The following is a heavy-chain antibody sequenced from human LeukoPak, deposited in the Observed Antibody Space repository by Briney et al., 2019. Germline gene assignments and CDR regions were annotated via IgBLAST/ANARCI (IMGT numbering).Heavy chain of an antibody. CDR3: ARDLGSGSYYTYYYGMDV. J-gene: IGHJ6*02. D-gene: IGHD3-10*01. Sequence: SETLSLTCTVSGGSISSSSYYWGWIRQPPGKGLEWIGSIYYSGSTYYNPSLKSRVTISVDTSKNQFSLKLSSVTAADTAVYYCARDLGSGSYYTYYYGMDVWGQGTTVTVSS. CDR1: GGSISSSSYY. V-gene: IGHV4-39*07. CDR2: IYYSGST.